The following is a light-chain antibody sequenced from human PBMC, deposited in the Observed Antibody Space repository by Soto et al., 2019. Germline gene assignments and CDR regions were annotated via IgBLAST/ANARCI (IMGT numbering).Light chain of an antibody. Sequence: DIQMTQSPSTLSASVGDRVTITCRASQSISSRLAWYQQKPGKAPKFLVYDASNLESGVPSRFSGSGSGTEFTLTISSLQPDDFATYYCQQYNSYSLTFGQGTKVEIK. CDR1: QSISSR. V-gene: IGKV1-5*01. CDR3: QQYNSYSLT. J-gene: IGKJ1*01. CDR2: DAS.